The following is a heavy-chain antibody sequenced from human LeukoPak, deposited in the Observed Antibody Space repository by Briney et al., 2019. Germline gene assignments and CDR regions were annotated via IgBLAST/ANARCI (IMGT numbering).Heavy chain of an antibody. D-gene: IGHD4-17*01. Sequence: GGSMRLSCAAAGFTFSDYYMSWIRQAPGKVLEWVSYISSSGSTIYYADSVKGRFTISRDNAKNSLYLQMNSLRAEDTAVYYCARAYGDYYYGMDVWGQGTTVTVSS. CDR2: ISSSGSTI. CDR3: ARAYGDYYYGMDV. J-gene: IGHJ6*02. V-gene: IGHV3-11*01. CDR1: GFTFSDYY.